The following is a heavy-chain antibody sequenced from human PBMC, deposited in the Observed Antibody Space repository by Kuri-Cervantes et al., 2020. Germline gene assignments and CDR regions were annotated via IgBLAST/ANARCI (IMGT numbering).Heavy chain of an antibody. Sequence: GGSLRLSCAASAFTFSNYDMHWVRQATGKGLEWVSVVGTAGDTYYPDSVKGRFTISRDNSMNTLYLQMNSLRADDTAVYYCAKDRRQWPDWYFDLWGRGTLVTVSS. CDR3: AKDRRQWPDWYFDL. J-gene: IGHJ2*01. CDR1: AFTFSNYD. D-gene: IGHD6-19*01. V-gene: IGHV3-13*01. CDR2: VGTAGDT.